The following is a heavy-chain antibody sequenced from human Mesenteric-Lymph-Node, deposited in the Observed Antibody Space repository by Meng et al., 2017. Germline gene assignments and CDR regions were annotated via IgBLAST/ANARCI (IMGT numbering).Heavy chain of an antibody. D-gene: IGHD6-19*01. CDR1: GGSVRGYH. J-gene: IGHJ4*02. CDR3: RLGEQWLLQVVDY. V-gene: IGHV4-34*01. Sequence: QGQFRGWGAGRLKPSETLSRTCACYGGSVRGYHWSWIRQPPGKGLEWIGEISHSGGTNYNSSLKSRVTISLDKSKNQFSLKLSSVTAADTAVYYCRLGEQWLLQVVDYWAQGTLVTVSS. CDR2: ISHSGGT.